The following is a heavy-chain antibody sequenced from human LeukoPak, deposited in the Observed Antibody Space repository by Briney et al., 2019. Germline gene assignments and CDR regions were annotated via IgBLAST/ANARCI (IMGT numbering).Heavy chain of an antibody. CDR3: ARLPRYGGYDHFDY. CDR1: GDSIDSYY. V-gene: IGHV4-59*12. CDR2: IYYRGTT. Sequence: SETLSLTCTVSGDSIDSYYWSWIRQPPGKGLEWIGYIYYRGTTSYNLFLKSRVTISVDTSKNQFSLKLNSVTAADTAVYYCARLPRYGGYDHFDYWGQGILVIVSS. J-gene: IGHJ4*02. D-gene: IGHD5-12*01.